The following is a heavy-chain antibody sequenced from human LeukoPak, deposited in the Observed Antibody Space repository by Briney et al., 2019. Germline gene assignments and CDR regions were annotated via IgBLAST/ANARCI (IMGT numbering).Heavy chain of an antibody. CDR3: AKFVGSGWYNFDY. CDR1: GFTFSSYA. D-gene: IGHD6-19*01. V-gene: IGHV3-23*01. CDR2: ISGSDGST. J-gene: IGHJ4*02. Sequence: GGSLRLSCAASGFTFSSYAMSWVRQAPGKGLEWFSAISGSDGSTYYADSVRGRFTISRDNSKNTLYLQMNSLRVEDTAVYYCAKFVGSGWYNFDYWGQGTLVTVSS.